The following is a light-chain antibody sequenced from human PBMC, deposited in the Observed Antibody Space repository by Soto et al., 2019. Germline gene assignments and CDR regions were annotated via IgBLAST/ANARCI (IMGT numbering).Light chain of an antibody. V-gene: IGKV1-9*01. CDR3: QQSHSSPTT. Sequence: DIQLTQSPAFLSASVGDRATVTCRASEGINRYLAWYQQKPGKAPKLLIYTASTLQSGVPSRFSGSGSGTDFTLTVYDLQPEDFATYYCQQSHSSPTTFGQGTRLEVK. J-gene: IGKJ5*01. CDR1: EGINRY. CDR2: TAS.